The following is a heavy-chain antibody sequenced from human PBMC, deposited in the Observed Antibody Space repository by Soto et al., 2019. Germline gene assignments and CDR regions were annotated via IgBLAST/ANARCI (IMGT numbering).Heavy chain of an antibody. D-gene: IGHD6-19*01. CDR1: GYNFTSYW. V-gene: IGHV5-10-1*01. CDR2: IDPSDSYT. Sequence: GESLKISCKGSGYNFTSYWIDWVRQMPEKGLEWMGRIDPSDSYTNYSPSFQGHVTISADKTISTAYLQWSSLKASDTAMYYCARGRVAVAPLDYWGQGTMVTVSS. CDR3: ARGRVAVAPLDY. J-gene: IGHJ4*02.